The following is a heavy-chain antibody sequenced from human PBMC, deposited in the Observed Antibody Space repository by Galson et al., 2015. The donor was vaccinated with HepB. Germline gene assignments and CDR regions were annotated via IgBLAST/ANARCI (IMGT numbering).Heavy chain of an antibody. CDR1: GGTFSSYA. CDR2: IIPIFGTA. D-gene: IGHD6-19*01. J-gene: IGHJ6*03. V-gene: IGHV1-69*13. CDR3: ASADEGSCWAPYYYYYMDV. Sequence: SVKVSCKASGGTFSSYAISWVRQAPGQGLEWMGGIIPIFGTANYAQKFQGRVTITADESTSTAYMELSSLRSEDTAVYYCASADEGSCWAPYYYYYMDVWGKGTTVTVSS.